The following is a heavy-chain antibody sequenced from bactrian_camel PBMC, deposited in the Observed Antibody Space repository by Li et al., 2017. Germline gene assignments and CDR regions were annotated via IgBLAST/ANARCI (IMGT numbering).Heavy chain of an antibody. J-gene: IGHJ4*01. CDR2: IDSDGST. Sequence: HVQLVESGGGSVQAGGSLTLSCAVSGYTSSDFCMDWFRQAPGKEREGVARIDSDGSTAYGDSVKGRFTISKDNAKNTLYLQMNSLKPEDTAMYYCAARLRCYRDHHILSAPFDYWGQGTQVTVS. CDR3: AARLRCYRDHHILSAPFDY. D-gene: IGHD4*01. V-gene: IGHV3S6*01. CDR1: GYTSSDFC.